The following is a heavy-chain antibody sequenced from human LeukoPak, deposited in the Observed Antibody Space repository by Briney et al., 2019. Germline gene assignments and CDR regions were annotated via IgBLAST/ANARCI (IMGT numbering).Heavy chain of an antibody. D-gene: IGHD3-10*01. V-gene: IGHV4-34*01. J-gene: IGHJ6*03. CDR1: GGSFSGYY. CDR3: ARTITTMVRGVIIVSYYYYMDV. CDR2: INHSGST. Sequence: SETLSLTCAVYGGSFSGYYWSWIRQPPGKRLEWIGEINHSGSTNYNPSLKSRVTISVDTSKNQFSLKLSSVTAADTAVYYCARTITTMVRGVIIVSYYYYMDVWGKGTTVTISS.